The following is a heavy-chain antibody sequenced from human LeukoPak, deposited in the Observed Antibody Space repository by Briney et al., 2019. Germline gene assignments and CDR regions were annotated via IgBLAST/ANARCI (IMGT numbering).Heavy chain of an antibody. J-gene: IGHJ2*01. CDR3: ARGPRGLGDWYFDL. D-gene: IGHD3/OR15-3a*01. CDR1: GGSFSGYY. V-gene: IGHV4-34*01. Sequence: SESLSLTCAVYGGSFSGYYCGWIRQPPGKGLEWIGEINHSGSTNYNPSLKSRVTISVDTSKNQFSLKLSSVTAADTAVYYCARGPRGLGDWYFDLWGRGTLVTVSS. CDR2: INHSGST.